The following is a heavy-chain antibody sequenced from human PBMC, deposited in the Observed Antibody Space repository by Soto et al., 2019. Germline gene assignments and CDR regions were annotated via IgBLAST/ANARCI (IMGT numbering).Heavy chain of an antibody. Sequence: QVHLVQSGAEVEKPGASGKVSCKGSGYDFTTYGITCVRQAPGQGLEWMAWISAHNGNTDYAQKLQGRVTVTRDTSTSTAYMELRSLRSDDTAVYYCARGRYGDYWGQGALVTVSS. D-gene: IGHD1-1*01. CDR3: ARGRYGDY. CDR1: GYDFTTYG. J-gene: IGHJ4*02. CDR2: ISAHNGNT. V-gene: IGHV1-18*01.